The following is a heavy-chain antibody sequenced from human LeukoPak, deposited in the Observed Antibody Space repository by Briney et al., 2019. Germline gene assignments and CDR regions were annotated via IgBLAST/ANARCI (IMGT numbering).Heavy chain of an antibody. V-gene: IGHV3-23*01. J-gene: IGHJ4*02. CDR3: AKDPSGWHRLYYFDY. CDR2: ISGSGGST. D-gene: IGHD6-19*01. CDR1: GFTFSSCA. Sequence: GVSLRLSCAASGFTFSSCAMSWVRQAPGKGLEWVSAISGSGGSTYYADSVKGRFTISRDNSKNTLYLQMNSLRAEDTAVYYCAKDPSGWHRLYYFDYWGQGTLVTVSS.